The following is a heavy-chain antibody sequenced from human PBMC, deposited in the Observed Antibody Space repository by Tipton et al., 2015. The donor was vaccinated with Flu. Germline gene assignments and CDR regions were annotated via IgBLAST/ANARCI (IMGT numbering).Heavy chain of an antibody. CDR1: NGPINYFY. CDR2: IYPSGGT. V-gene: IGHV4-4*07. CDR3: ARINQNGYYYFLS. J-gene: IGHJ5*02. Sequence: GLVKPSETLSLTCSVSNGPINYFYWSWIRQPAGKGLEWIGRIYPSGGTDYNPSLGGRVTMSVDTAKSQFSLKLTSVTAADAAVYYCARINQNGYYYFLSWGQGTLVTVSS. D-gene: IGHD3-22*01.